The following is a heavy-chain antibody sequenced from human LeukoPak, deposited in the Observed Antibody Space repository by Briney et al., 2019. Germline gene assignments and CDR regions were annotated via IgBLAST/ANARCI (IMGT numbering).Heavy chain of an antibody. Sequence: GGSLRLSCAASGFTASNNYMSWVRQAPGKGLEWVSVIYSGGSTYYADSVKGRFTISRDNSKNTLYLQMNSLRAEDTAVYYCAKNFLGYCSGGSCYPVIYWGQGTLVTVSS. D-gene: IGHD2-15*01. CDR2: IYSGGST. V-gene: IGHV3-53*01. J-gene: IGHJ4*02. CDR3: AKNFLGYCSGGSCYPVIY. CDR1: GFTASNNY.